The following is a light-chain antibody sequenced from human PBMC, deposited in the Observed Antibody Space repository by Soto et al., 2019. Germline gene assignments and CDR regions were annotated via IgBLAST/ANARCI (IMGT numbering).Light chain of an antibody. CDR3: LLYYGGVRL. V-gene: IGLV7-43*01. J-gene: IGLJ2*01. CDR1: TGAVTTHFD. Sequence: QTVVTQEPSLTVSPGGTVTLTCSSSTGAVTTHFDPIWFQQKPGQAPRSMIYSTNNKHAWTPARFSGSLLGGKAVLTLSGVRPEDEAEYYCLLYYGGVRLFGGGTNLTVL. CDR2: STN.